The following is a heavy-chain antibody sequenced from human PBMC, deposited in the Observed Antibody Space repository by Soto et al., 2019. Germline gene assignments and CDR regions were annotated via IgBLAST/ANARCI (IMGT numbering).Heavy chain of an antibody. CDR2: ISGSGDTT. D-gene: IGHD6-19*01. CDR3: AKTVPGTKY. J-gene: IGHJ4*02. Sequence: PGGSLRLSCAASGFTFSSYAMTWVRQAPGKGLEWVSGISGSGDTTYYADSVKGRFTISRDNSKITLYLQMNSLGAEDTAVYYCAKTVPGTKYWGQGTLVTVSS. V-gene: IGHV3-23*01. CDR1: GFTFSSYA.